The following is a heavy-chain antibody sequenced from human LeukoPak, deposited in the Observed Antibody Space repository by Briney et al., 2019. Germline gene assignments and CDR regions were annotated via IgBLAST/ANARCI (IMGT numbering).Heavy chain of an antibody. CDR2: INHSGST. CDR1: GGSFSGYY. J-gene: IGHJ5*02. V-gene: IGHV4-34*01. CDR3: AGKELRITIFGVVIIPAYNWFDP. D-gene: IGHD3-3*01. Sequence: PSETLSLTCAVSGGSFSGYYWSWVRQPPGKGLEWIGEINHSGSTNYNPSLKSRVTISVNTNKKQSLLKLSSVPDADADAYYCAGKELRITIFGVVIIPAYNWFDPWGQGTLVTVSS.